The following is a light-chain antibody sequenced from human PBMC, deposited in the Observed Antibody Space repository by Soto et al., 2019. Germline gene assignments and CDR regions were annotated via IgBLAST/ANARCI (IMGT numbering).Light chain of an antibody. CDR1: QSVSSSR. CDR2: DAS. J-gene: IGKJ5*01. Sequence: DIVLTQSAATLSLSPGERATLSCGASQSVSSSRLAWYQQKPALAPRLLIYDASSRATGIPDRFSGSGSGTDFTLTISRLEPEDFAVYYCQQYGNSPITFGQGTRPEIK. V-gene: IGKV3D-20*01. CDR3: QQYGNSPIT.